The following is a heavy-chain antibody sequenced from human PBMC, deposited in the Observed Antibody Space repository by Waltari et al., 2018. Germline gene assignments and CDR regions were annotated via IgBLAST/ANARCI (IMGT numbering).Heavy chain of an antibody. D-gene: IGHD5-12*01. CDR2: VYGGGRT. CDR3: ARDRGRGLFLDS. Sequence: QLQLQESGPGLVKPSGTLSLPCGVSGHSLSSTYWWRLVRQPPGRGLEWIGKVYGGGRTNYNPSFASRVTVALDTYNKQFSLTVTSATAADTAVYYCARDRGRGLFLDSWGPGLLVTVSP. J-gene: IGHJ4*02. CDR1: GHSLSSTYW. V-gene: IGHV4-4*02.